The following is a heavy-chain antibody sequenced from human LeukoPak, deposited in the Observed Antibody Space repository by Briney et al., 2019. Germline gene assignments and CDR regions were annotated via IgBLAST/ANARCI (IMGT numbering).Heavy chain of an antibody. Sequence: PSQTLSLTCTVSGGSISSGSYYWSWIRQPAGKGLEWIGRIYTSGSTNYNPSLKSRVTISVDTSKNQFSLKLSSVTAADTAVYYCARTPGRFDAFDIWGQGTMVTFSS. CDR3: ARTPGRFDAFDI. V-gene: IGHV4-61*02. CDR1: GGSISSGSYY. J-gene: IGHJ3*02. CDR2: IYTSGST.